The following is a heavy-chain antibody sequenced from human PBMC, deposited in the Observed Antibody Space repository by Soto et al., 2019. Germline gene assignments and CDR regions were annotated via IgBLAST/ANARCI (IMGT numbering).Heavy chain of an antibody. CDR3: ARTGTYYYGSGSYYPSAFDI. D-gene: IGHD3-10*01. V-gene: IGHV4-59*08. J-gene: IGHJ3*02. Sequence: SETLSLTCTVSGGSISSYYWSWIRQPPGKGLXWIGYIYYSGRTNYNPSLKSRVTISVDTSKNQFSLKLSSVTAADTAVYYCARTGTYYYGSGSYYPSAFDIWGQGTMVTVSS. CDR2: IYYSGRT. CDR1: GGSISSYY.